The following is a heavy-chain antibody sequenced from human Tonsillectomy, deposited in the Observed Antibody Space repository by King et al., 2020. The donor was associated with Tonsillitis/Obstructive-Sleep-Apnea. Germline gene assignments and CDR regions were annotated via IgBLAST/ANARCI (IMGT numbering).Heavy chain of an antibody. CDR2: IYYSGST. CDR3: ASALSLSGSYRFDY. J-gene: IGHJ4*02. V-gene: IGHV4-59*01. Sequence: QLQESGPGLVKPSETLSLTCTVSGGPISSYYWSWIRQPPGKGLEWIGYIYYSGSTNYNPSLKSRVTISVDTSKNQFSLTLGSVTAADTAVYYCASALSLSGSYRFDYWGQGTLVTVSS. CDR1: GGPISSYY. D-gene: IGHD1-26*01.